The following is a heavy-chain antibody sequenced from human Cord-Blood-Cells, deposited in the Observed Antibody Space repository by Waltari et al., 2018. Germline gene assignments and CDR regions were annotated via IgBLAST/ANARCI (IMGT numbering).Heavy chain of an antibody. V-gene: IGHV1-8*03. Sequence: QVQLVQSGAEVKKPGASVKVSCKASGYTFTSYDINWVRQATGQGLEWMGWMNPNSCNTGYAQKFQGRVTITRNTSISTAYMELSSLRSEDTAVYYCAREGGSIAARRAAFDIWGQGTMVTVSS. CDR2: MNPNSCNT. D-gene: IGHD6-6*01. J-gene: IGHJ3*02. CDR1: GYTFTSYD. CDR3: AREGGSIAARRAAFDI.